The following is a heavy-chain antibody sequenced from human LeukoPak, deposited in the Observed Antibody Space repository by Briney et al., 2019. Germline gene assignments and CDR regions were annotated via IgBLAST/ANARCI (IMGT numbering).Heavy chain of an antibody. V-gene: IGHV3-21*04. J-gene: IGHJ4*02. Sequence: GGSLRLSCAASGFTFSSYSMNWVRQAPGKGLEWVSSISSSSSYIYYADSVKGRFTISRDNAQKSLYLEMNSLRAEDMAVYYCARAVTSTEGYWGKGTLVTVSS. CDR2: ISSSSSYI. CDR1: GFTFSSYS. CDR3: ARAVTSTEGY.